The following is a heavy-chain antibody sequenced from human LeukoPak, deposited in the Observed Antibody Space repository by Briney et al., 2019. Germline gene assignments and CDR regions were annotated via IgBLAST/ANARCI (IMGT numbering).Heavy chain of an antibody. J-gene: IGHJ4*02. Sequence: GGSLRLSGAASGFTFSSYAMSWARQAPGKGLEWVSAISGSGGSTYYADSVKGRFAISRDNSKNTLYLQMNSLRAEDTAVYYCAKATYGDCIFKFDYWGQGTLVTVSS. CDR1: GFTFSSYA. CDR2: ISGSGGST. V-gene: IGHV3-23*01. CDR3: AKATYGDCIFKFDY. D-gene: IGHD4-17*01.